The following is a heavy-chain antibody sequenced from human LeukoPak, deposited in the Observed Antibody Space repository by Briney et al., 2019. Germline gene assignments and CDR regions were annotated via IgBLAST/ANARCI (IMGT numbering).Heavy chain of an antibody. D-gene: IGHD6-6*01. CDR2: ISAYNGNT. J-gene: IGHJ4*02. CDR1: GYTFTSYG. Sequence: ASVTVSCKASGYTFTSYGISWVRQAPGQGLEWMGWISAYNGNTNYAQKLQGRVTMTTDTSTSTAYMELRSLRSDDTAVYYCARTTPYSSSSPFDYWGQGTLVTVSS. V-gene: IGHV1-18*01. CDR3: ARTTPYSSSSPFDY.